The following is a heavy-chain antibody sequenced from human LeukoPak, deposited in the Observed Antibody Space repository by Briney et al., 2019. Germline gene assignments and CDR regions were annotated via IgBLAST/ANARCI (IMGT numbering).Heavy chain of an antibody. CDR1: GGSISSSSYY. Sequence: PSEALSLTCTVSGGSISSSSYYWGWIRQPPGKGLEWIGSIYYSGSTYYNPSLKSRVTISVDTSKNQFSLKLSSVTAADTAVYYCARGEVLLWFGELLPIDYWGQGTLVTVSS. V-gene: IGHV4-39*01. CDR3: ARGEVLLWFGELLPIDY. D-gene: IGHD3-10*01. CDR2: IYYSGST. J-gene: IGHJ4*02.